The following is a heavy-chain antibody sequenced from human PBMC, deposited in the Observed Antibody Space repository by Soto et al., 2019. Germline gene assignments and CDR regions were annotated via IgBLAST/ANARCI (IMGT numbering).Heavy chain of an antibody. V-gene: IGHV3-30-3*01. CDR2: ISYGGINN. CDR1: GFAFSNFP. CDR3: ARTTVVSGTPDFDY. J-gene: IGHJ4*02. D-gene: IGHD4-4*01. Sequence: QVQLVESGGGVVQPRRSLRLSCAASGFAFSNFPMHWVRQAPGKGLEWVAVISYGGINNYYADSVKGRFTISRDDSKNTVYLQMNGLRPEDTAVYFCARTTVVSGTPDFDYWGQVTLVTVSS.